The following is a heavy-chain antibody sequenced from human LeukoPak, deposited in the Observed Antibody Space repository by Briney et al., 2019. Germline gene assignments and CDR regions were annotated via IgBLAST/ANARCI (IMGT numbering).Heavy chain of an antibody. CDR1: GGTFSSYA. CDR3: AREYSSSPYYFDY. J-gene: IGHJ4*02. D-gene: IGHD6-6*01. V-gene: IGHV1-69*13. Sequence: SVKVSCKASGGTFSSYAISWVRQAPGQGLEWMGGIIPIFGTANYAQKFQGRVTITADESTSAAYMELSSLRSEDTAVYYCAREYSSSPYYFDYWGQGTLVTVSS. CDR2: IIPIFGTA.